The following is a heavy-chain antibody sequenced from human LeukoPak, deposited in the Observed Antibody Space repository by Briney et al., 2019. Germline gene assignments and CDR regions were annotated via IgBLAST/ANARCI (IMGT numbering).Heavy chain of an antibody. V-gene: IGHV3-21*01. Sequence: GXSLRLSCAASGFTFSSYSMNWVRQAQGKGLEWVSSISSSSSYIYYADSVKGRFTISRDNPKNSLYLQMNSLRAEDTAVYYCAREMDYSIDYWGQGTLVTVSS. CDR1: GFTFSSYS. CDR3: AREMDYSIDY. J-gene: IGHJ4*02. CDR2: ISSSSSYI. D-gene: IGHD4-11*01.